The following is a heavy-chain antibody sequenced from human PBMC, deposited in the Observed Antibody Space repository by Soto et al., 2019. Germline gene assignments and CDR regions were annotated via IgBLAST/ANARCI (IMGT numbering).Heavy chain of an antibody. J-gene: IGHJ6*02. V-gene: IGHV1-69*01. Sequence: QVQLVQSGAEVRKPGSSVRVACKASGDKFSTYAINWVRQVPGQGLEWLGGIITFFGAAMYAQKFQGRVSLTADESATTAYLGLSSVRSEDAAVYYCARGGKERFRGSGMDVWGQGTTVTVSS. CDR1: GDKFSTYA. D-gene: IGHD1-1*01. CDR3: ARGGKERFRGSGMDV. CDR2: IITFFGAA.